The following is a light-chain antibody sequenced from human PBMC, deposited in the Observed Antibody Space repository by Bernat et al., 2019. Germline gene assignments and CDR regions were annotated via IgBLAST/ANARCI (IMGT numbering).Light chain of an antibody. V-gene: IGKV3-20*01. Sequence: EIVLTQSPGTLSLSPGERATLSCRASQSVSSSYLVWYQQKPGQAPRLLIYGASSRATGIPDRFSGSGSGTDFTLTISRLEPEDFAVYYCQQYGSSPYTFGQGTKLWIK. CDR2: GAS. CDR3: QQYGSSPYT. CDR1: QSVSSSY. J-gene: IGKJ2*01.